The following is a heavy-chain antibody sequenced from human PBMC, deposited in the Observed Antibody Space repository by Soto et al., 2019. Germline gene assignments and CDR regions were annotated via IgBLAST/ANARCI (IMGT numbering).Heavy chain of an antibody. J-gene: IGHJ4*02. CDR2: INSDGSST. CDR3: AREGSSSSEYYFGY. CDR1: GFTFSSYW. D-gene: IGHD6-6*01. Sequence: GESLRLSCAASGFTFSSYWMHWVRQAPGKGLVWVSRINSDGSSTSYADSVKGRFTISRDNAKNTLYLQMNSLRAEDTAVYYCAREGSSSSEYYFGYWGKGTRVTVSS. V-gene: IGHV3-74*01.